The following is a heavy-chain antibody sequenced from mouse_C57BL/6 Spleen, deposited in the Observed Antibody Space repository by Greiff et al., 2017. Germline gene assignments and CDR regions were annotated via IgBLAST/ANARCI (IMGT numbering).Heavy chain of an antibody. J-gene: IGHJ1*03. V-gene: IGHV1-42*01. D-gene: IGHD1-1*01. CDR1: GYSLTGYY. Sequence: EVQLQQSGPELVKPGASVTISCKASGYSLTGYYMHWVKQSPEKGLEWIGEINPGTGGTTYNQKFKAKATLTVDKSSRTAYMQLKSLTSEDSAVYYCARDYYYGSWYFDVWGTGTTVTVSS. CDR3: ARDYYYGSWYFDV. CDR2: INPGTGGT.